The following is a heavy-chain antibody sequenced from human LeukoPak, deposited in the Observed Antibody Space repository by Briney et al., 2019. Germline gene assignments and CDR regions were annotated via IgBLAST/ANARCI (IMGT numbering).Heavy chain of an antibody. CDR3: AKDWTWYFDS. D-gene: IGHD3/OR15-3a*01. J-gene: IGHJ4*02. Sequence: GGSLRLSCAASGFTFSSYAMSWVRQAPGKGLEWGSAISGSGGSTYYAYSVKGRFTISRDNSKNTLYLQTNSLRAADTAVYYCAKDWTWYFDSWGPGNLVTVSS. CDR1: GFTFSSYA. CDR2: ISGSGGST. V-gene: IGHV3-23*01.